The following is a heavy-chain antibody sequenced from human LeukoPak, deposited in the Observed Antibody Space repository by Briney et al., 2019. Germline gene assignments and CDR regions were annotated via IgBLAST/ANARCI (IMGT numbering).Heavy chain of an antibody. CDR1: GFTVSANY. Sequence: GGSLRLSCAASGFTVSANYMTWVRQAPGKGLEWVSVIYSSGSTCYADSVKGRFTISRDNSKNTLYLQMNSLRADDTAVYYCAGSLAYCGGDCRLGDYWGQGTLVTVSS. CDR3: AGSLAYCGGDCRLGDY. V-gene: IGHV3-66*01. D-gene: IGHD2-21*02. CDR2: IYSSGST. J-gene: IGHJ4*02.